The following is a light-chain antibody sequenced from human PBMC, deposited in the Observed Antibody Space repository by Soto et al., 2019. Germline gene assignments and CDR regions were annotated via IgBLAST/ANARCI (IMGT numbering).Light chain of an antibody. Sequence: IALTPSPGTLSLSPGDRANLSCSASQSVSSSFLAWYQQRPGQAPRLLIYGASSRATGIPDRFSGGGSGTDFTLTISRLEPEDFAVYYCQQYGSSPLTFGQGTKVDIK. J-gene: IGKJ1*01. CDR3: QQYGSSPLT. CDR1: QSVSSSF. V-gene: IGKV3-20*01. CDR2: GAS.